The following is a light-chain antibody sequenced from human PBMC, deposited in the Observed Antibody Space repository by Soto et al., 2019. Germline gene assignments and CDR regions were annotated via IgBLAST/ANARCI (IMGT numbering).Light chain of an antibody. V-gene: IGKV3-15*01. Sequence: EIVLTQSPGTLSLSPGERATLSCMASQSVSIHLAWYQQKPGQAPRLLIYDTSTRATGIPARFSGSGSGTEFTLTISSLQSEDFAVYYCQQYSNWPPITFGQGTLLEV. J-gene: IGKJ5*01. CDR2: DTS. CDR3: QQYSNWPPIT. CDR1: QSVSIH.